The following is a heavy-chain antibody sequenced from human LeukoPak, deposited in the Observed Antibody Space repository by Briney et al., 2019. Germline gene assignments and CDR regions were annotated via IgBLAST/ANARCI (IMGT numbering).Heavy chain of an antibody. CDR2: IDSRGRTK. CDR1: GFIFSDNY. V-gene: IGHV3-11*01. Sequence: PGGSLRLSCTASGFIFSDNYMTWIRQAPGKGLEWLSYIDSRGRTKHYAESVKGRFTISRDNARSPVYLEMNDLRVDDTAVYYCASGELGRSDFWGQGTLVTVS. CDR3: ASGELGRSDF. D-gene: IGHD1-1*01. J-gene: IGHJ4*02.